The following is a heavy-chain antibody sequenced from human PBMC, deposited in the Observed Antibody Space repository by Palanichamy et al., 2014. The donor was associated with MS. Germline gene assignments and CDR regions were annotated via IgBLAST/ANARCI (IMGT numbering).Heavy chain of an antibody. CDR1: GFTFSSYW. Sequence: EVQLVESGGGLVQPGGSLRLSCAASGFTFSSYWMSWVRQAPGKGLEWVANIKQDGSEKYYVDSVKGRFTISRDNAKNSLYLQMNSLRAEDTAVYYCARDQGAVAPSSYYYYMDVWGKGTTVTVSS. CDR3: ARDQGAVAPSSYYYYMDV. CDR2: IKQDGSEK. D-gene: IGHD6-19*01. J-gene: IGHJ6*03. V-gene: IGHV3-7*01.